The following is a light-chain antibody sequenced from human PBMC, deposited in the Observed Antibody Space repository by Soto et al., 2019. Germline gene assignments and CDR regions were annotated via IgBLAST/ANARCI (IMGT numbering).Light chain of an antibody. CDR2: DAS. CDR1: QNIGSS. V-gene: IGKV1-5*01. Sequence: DIQMTQSPSTLSASVGDRVTITCRASQNIGSSLAWYQHRRGKAPKLLIFDASTLQTGVPSRFSGSGFGTEFTITITGLQPDDFATYYCQQHNDYSAVTFGQGTQLEIK. CDR3: QQHNDYSAVT. J-gene: IGKJ2*01.